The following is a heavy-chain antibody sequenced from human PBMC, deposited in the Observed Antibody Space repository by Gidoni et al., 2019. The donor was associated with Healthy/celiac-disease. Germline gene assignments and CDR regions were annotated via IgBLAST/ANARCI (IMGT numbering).Heavy chain of an antibody. V-gene: IGHV3-11*01. Sequence: QVQLVASGGGLVKPGGSLRLFCAAYGFTFSDYYMSWIRQAPGKGLEWVSYISSSGSTIYYADSVKGRFTISRDNAKNSLYLQMNSLRAEDTDVYYCAPTYGYDFFFDYWGQGTLVTVSS. D-gene: IGHD5-12*01. J-gene: IGHJ4*02. CDR2: ISSSGSTI. CDR1: GFTFSDYY. CDR3: APTYGYDFFFDY.